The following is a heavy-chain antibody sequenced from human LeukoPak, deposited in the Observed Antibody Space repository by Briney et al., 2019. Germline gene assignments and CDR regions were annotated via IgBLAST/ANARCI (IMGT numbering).Heavy chain of an antibody. CDR3: ARGGSYLSAFDI. CDR2: ISFDGSNK. Sequence: GRSLRLSCAASGFTFSSNAMHWVRQAPGKGLEWVAVISFDGSNKYYADFVKGRFTISRDNSKNTLYLQMNSLRAEDTAVYYCARGGSYLSAFDIWGQGAMVTVSS. J-gene: IGHJ3*02. V-gene: IGHV3-30*14. D-gene: IGHD1-26*01. CDR1: GFTFSSNA.